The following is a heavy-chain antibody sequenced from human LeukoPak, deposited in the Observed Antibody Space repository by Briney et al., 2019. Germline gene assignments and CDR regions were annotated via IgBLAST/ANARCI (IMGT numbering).Heavy chain of an antibody. Sequence: ASVKVSCKASGYTLVDYYMHWVRQAPGQGLEWMGWINPNSGGTNYAQKFQGRVTMTRDTSISTAYMDLSRLKSDDTAVYFCAREAGDSATTRVDYYYSHYMDVWGTGTTVTVSS. CDR3: AREAGDSATTRVDYYYSHYMDV. D-gene: IGHD1-26*01. J-gene: IGHJ6*03. V-gene: IGHV1-2*02. CDR2: INPNSGGT. CDR1: GYTLVDYY.